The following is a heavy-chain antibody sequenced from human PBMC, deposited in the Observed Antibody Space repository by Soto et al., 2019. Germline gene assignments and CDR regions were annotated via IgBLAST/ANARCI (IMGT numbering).Heavy chain of an antibody. CDR3: ARLAYSGYLQT. CDR1: AASISASSYY. D-gene: IGHD1-26*01. V-gene: IGHV4-39*02. Sequence: LSRTCDFSAASISASSYYVGWIRQPPGKGLEWIASIYYSGATYYNPSPQSRVTISVDTSNNRFSLTLSSLTAADTAVYFCARLAYSGYLQTGGQGSLVTVSS. CDR2: IYYSGAT. J-gene: IGHJ1*01.